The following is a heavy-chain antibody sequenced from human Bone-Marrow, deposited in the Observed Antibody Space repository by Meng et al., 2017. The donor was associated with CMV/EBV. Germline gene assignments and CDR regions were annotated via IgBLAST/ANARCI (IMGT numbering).Heavy chain of an antibody. J-gene: IGHJ5*02. Sequence: SAKVSCKASGGTFSSYAISWVRQAPGQGLEWRGGIIPIFGTANYAQKFQGRVTITTDESTSTAYMELSSLRSEDTAVYYCARGRGSSGYFDPWGQGTLVTVSS. D-gene: IGHD3-22*01. CDR1: GGTFSSYA. CDR3: ARGRGSSGYFDP. CDR2: IIPIFGTA. V-gene: IGHV1-69*05.